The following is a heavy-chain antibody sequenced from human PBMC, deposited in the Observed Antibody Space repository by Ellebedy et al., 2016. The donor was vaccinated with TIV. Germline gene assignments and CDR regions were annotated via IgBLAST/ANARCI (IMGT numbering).Heavy chain of an antibody. CDR1: GFTFSDYA. CDR3: ARSQTNWGYRPLLNYYYGLDV. CDR2: LSFDSDKE. V-gene: IGHV3-30*04. Sequence: PGGSLRLSCEAAGFTFSDYAMHWVRQAPGKGLEWVALLSFDSDKEFYAESVKGRFTISRDNSKKTLYLQMDSLRGDDSAVYHCARSQTNWGYRPLLNYYYGLDVWGQGTTVIVSS. D-gene: IGHD7-27*01. J-gene: IGHJ6*02.